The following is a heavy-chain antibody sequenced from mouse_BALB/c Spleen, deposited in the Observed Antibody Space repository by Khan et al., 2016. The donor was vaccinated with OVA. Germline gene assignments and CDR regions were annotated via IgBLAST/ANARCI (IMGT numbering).Heavy chain of an antibody. D-gene: IGHD2-4*01. Sequence: EVQLVESGGGLVQPGGSRNLSCAASGFTFSSFGRNWVRQAPEKGRGGVVYISSGSATIYYADIVKGRFTISRDNPKNTLFLQMTSLRSEDTAIYYCARSLITTWYFDVWGAGTTVTVSS. CDR3: ARSLITTWYFDV. V-gene: IGHV5-17*02. CDR2: ISSGSATI. CDR1: GFTFSSFG. J-gene: IGHJ1*01.